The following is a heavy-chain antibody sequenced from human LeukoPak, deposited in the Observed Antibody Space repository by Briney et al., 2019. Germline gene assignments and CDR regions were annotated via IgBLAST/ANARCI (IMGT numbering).Heavy chain of an antibody. V-gene: IGHV4-39*01. CDR1: GGSISSSSYY. J-gene: IGHJ4*02. D-gene: IGHD3-3*01. CDR2: IYYSGST. Sequence: TSETLSLTCTVSGGSISSSSYYWGWIRQPPGKGLEWIGSIYYSGSTYYNPSLKSRVTISVDTSKNQFSLKLSSVTAADTAVYYCASQHYDFWSGYPYYFDYWGQETLVTVSS. CDR3: ASQHYDFWSGYPYYFDY.